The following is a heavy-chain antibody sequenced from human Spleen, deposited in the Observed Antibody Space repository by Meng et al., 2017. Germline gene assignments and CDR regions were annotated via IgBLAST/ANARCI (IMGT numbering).Heavy chain of an antibody. CDR2: ISAYNGNP. D-gene: IGHD3-22*01. CDR3: ASGYYDSSGYYWE. V-gene: IGHV1-18*01. Sequence: LQPRVKVMRPGASGKVSATASGSTVAAYWAKWGRQAPGQGLEWMGWISAYNGNPNYAQKLQGRVTMTTDTSTSTAYMELRSLRSDDTAVYYCASGYYDSSGYYWEWGQGTLVTVSS. CDR1: GSTVAAYW. J-gene: IGHJ4*02.